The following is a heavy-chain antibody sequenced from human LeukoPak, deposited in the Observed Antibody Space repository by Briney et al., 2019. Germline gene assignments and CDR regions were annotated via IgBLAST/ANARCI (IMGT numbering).Heavy chain of an antibody. CDR2: ISAYNGNT. J-gene: IGHJ4*02. V-gene: IGHV1-18*01. CDR3: ARSLRSTSWSPFDY. D-gene: IGHD2-2*01. CDR1: GYTFTSYG. Sequence: ASVKVSCKASGYTFTSYGISWVRQAPGQGLEWMGWISAYNGNTNYVQKLQGRVTMTTDTSTSTAYMELRSLRSDDTAVYYCARSLRSTSWSPFDYWGQGTLVTVSS.